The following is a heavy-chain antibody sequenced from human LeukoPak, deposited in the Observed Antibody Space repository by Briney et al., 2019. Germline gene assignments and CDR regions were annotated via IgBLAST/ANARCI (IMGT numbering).Heavy chain of an antibody. V-gene: IGHV1-2*02. CDR3: ARTKRGGSSSLFDY. CDR2: INPNSGGT. CDR1: GYTFTGYY. J-gene: IGHJ4*02. Sequence: GASVKVSCKASGYTFTGYYMHWVRQAPGQGLEWMGWINPNSGGTNYAQKFQGRVTMTRDTSISTAYMELSRLRSDDTAVYYCARTKRGGSSSLFDYWGQGTLVSVSS. D-gene: IGHD6-6*01.